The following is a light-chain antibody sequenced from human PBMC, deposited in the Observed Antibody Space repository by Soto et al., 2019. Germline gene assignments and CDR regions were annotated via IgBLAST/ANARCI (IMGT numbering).Light chain of an antibody. CDR2: AAS. V-gene: IGKV1-6*01. CDR1: QSIRND. CDR3: LQDYNYPPT. Sequence: AIQLTQSPSSLSASVGARVTLTCRASQSIRNDLGWYQQKPGKAPKLLIYAASSLQSGVPSRFSGSRSGTDFTRTISSLQPEDFATYYCLQDYNYPPTFGQGTKVDIK. J-gene: IGKJ1*01.